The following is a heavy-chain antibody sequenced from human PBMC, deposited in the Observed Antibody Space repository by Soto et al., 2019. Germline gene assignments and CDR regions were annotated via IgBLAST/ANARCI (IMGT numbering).Heavy chain of an antibody. CDR2: IYYSGST. J-gene: IGHJ4*02. D-gene: IGHD5-18*01. Sequence: QVQLQESGPGLVKPSQTLSLTCTVSGGSISSGGYYWSWIRQHPGKGLAWIGYIYYSGSTYYNPSLKSRVTISVDTSKNQFSLKLNSVTAADTGVYYCAREGRTGYIFGLDYWGQGTLVTVSP. CDR1: GGSISSGGYY. CDR3: AREGRTGYIFGLDY. V-gene: IGHV4-31*03.